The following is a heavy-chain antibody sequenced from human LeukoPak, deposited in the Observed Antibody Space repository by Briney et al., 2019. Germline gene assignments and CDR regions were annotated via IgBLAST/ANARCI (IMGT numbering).Heavy chain of an antibody. J-gene: IGHJ5*02. Sequence: SETLSLTCTVSGDSISSYYWSWIRQPPGKGLEWIGYIYTSGSTNYNTSLKSRVTISVDTSKDQFSLKLSSVTAADTAVYYCTRLSHVAGAPKVSWFDPWGQGTLVTVSS. CDR1: GDSISSYY. V-gene: IGHV4-4*08. CDR2: IYTSGST. D-gene: IGHD2-15*01. CDR3: TRLSHVAGAPKVSWFDP.